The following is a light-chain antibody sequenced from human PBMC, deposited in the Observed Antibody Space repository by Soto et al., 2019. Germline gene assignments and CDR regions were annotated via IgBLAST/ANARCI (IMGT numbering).Light chain of an antibody. CDR1: QSLVNSDGNIY. J-gene: IGKJ1*01. CDR3: MYAGYWPWT. V-gene: IGKV2-30*01. Sequence: DVVMTQSPLSLPVTLGQPASISCRSSQSLVNSDGNIYVNWFQQRPGQSPRRLIYKVSNRDSGVPDRFSGSGSGTDFTLKISRVEAEDVGVYYCMYAGYWPWTFGQGTKVEIK. CDR2: KVS.